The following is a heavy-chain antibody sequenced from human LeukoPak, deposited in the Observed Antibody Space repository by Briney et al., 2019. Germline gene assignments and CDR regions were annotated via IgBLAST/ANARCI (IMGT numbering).Heavy chain of an antibody. CDR3: ARGGRITMIAVVSHDAFDI. D-gene: IGHD3-22*01. CDR1: GGSISSSSYY. J-gene: IGHJ3*02. CDR2: IYYSGST. V-gene: IGHV4-39*07. Sequence: SETLSLTCTVSGGSISSSSYYWGWIRQPPGKGLEWIGSIYYSGSTYYNPSLKSRVTISVDTSKNQFSLKLSSVTAADTAVYYCARGGRITMIAVVSHDAFDIWGQGTMVTVSS.